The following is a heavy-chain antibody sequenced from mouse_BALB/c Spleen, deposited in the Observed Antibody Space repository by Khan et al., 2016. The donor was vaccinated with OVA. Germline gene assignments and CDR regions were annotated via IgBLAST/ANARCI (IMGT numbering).Heavy chain of an antibody. Sequence: QIQLVQSGPELKKPGETVKISCKASGYTFTNYGMNWVKQAPGKGLKWMGWLNTNTGDPTYAEEFKGRFAFSLETSASTAYLQINSLKSEDTATAYCAREDSTFCAMDYWGQGTSVTVSS. CDR3: AREDSTFCAMDY. J-gene: IGHJ4*01. CDR1: GYTFTNYG. V-gene: IGHV9-3*02. CDR2: LNTNTGDP.